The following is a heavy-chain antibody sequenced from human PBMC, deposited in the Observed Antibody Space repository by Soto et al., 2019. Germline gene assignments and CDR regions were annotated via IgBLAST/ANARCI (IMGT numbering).Heavy chain of an antibody. Sequence: SDTLCLTSTVSGGSIRSYCLTWIRQPPGKGLELIGYIYYSGSTRYNPSLKSRVTISVDMSKNQFSLKLSSVIAADTAVYYCARAYGGFDNGLDVWGQGTAVTVSS. CDR1: GGSIRSYC. V-gene: IGHV4-59*01. J-gene: IGHJ6*02. CDR2: IYYSGST. CDR3: ARAYGGFDNGLDV. D-gene: IGHD5-12*01.